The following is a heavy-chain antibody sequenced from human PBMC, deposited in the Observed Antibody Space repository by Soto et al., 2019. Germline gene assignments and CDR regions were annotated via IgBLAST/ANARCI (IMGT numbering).Heavy chain of an antibody. CDR3: ARPRGFCTKTSCLRGAMDV. CDR2: IYNSGIT. J-gene: IGHJ6*02. V-gene: IGHV4-39*01. D-gene: IGHD2-2*01. CDR1: GGSISSSVYY. Sequence: SETLSLTCTVSGGSISSSVYYWAWIRQSPGKGLEWIGSIYNSGITYYNPSLRSRVAIFVDTSKNQISLNLRSVTAADTAVYYCARPRGFCTKTSCLRGAMDVWGHGTTVTVSS.